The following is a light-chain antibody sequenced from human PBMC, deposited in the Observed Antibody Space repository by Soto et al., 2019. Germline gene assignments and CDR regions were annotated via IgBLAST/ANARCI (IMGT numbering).Light chain of an antibody. J-gene: IGLJ1*01. CDR1: SRDVGAYNY. CDR3: SSWTSGATYV. CDR2: DVN. Sequence: QSVLTQPASVSGSPGQSITISCAGTSRDVGAYNYVSWYQQHPGKAPKLMIYDVNNRPSGDSNRFSGSKSGNTASLTISGLQAEDEADYYCSSWTSGATYVFGXGTKVTVL. V-gene: IGLV2-14*01.